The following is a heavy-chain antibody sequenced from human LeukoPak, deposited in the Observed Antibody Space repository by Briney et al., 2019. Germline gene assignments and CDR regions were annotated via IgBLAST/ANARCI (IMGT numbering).Heavy chain of an antibody. CDR1: GGSISSYY. J-gene: IGHJ1*01. D-gene: IGHD6-13*01. CDR3: ATYSSSWSRGYFQH. CDR2: IYYSGST. Sequence: SETLSLTCTVSGGSISSYYWSWIRQPPGKGLEWIGYIYYSGSTNYNPSLKSRVTISVDTSRNQFSLELSSVTAADTAVYYCATYSSSWSRGYFQHWGQGTLVTVSS. V-gene: IGHV4-59*08.